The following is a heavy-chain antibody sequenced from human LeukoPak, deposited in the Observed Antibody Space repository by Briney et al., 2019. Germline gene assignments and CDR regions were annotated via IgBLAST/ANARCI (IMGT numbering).Heavy chain of an antibody. CDR2: MNPNSGNT. D-gene: IGHD1-14*01. J-gene: IGHJ5*02. CDR3: ARVPSARANRFNHWFDP. V-gene: IGHV1-8*03. CDR1: GYTFTSYG. Sequence: ASVKVSCKASGYTFTSYGINWVRQATGQGLEWMGWMNPNSGNTGYAQKSQGRVTITRNTSISTAYMELSSLRSEDTAVYYCARVPSARANRFNHWFDPWGQGTLVTVSS.